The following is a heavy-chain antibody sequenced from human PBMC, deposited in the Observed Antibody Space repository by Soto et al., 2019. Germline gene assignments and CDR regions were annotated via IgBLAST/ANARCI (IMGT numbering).Heavy chain of an antibody. CDR3: ARNVVVVTALLFDP. Sequence: SETLSLTCSVSGGSISSDSWNWIRQPPGKGLEWIGYVYYSGSTNYNPSLKSRVTISVDTSKNQFSLKLSSVTAADTAVYYCARNVVVVTALLFDPWGQGTLVTVSS. J-gene: IGHJ5*02. CDR2: VYYSGST. CDR1: GGSISSDS. V-gene: IGHV4-59*01. D-gene: IGHD2-21*02.